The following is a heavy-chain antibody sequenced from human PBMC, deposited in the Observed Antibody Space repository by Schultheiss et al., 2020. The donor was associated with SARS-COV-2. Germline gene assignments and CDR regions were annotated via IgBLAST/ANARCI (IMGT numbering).Heavy chain of an antibody. Sequence: GGSLRLSCAASGFTVSSNYMSWVRQAPGKGLEWVSVIYSGGSTYYADSVKGRFTISRDNSKNTLYLQMNSLRAEDTAVYYCARGYYDILTGYFPLDYWGQGTLVTVS. J-gene: IGHJ4*02. CDR2: IYSGGST. V-gene: IGHV3-53*01. D-gene: IGHD3-9*01. CDR1: GFTVSSNY. CDR3: ARGYYDILTGYFPLDY.